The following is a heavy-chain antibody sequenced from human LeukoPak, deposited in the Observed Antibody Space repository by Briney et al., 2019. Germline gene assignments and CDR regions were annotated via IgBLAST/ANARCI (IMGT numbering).Heavy chain of an antibody. CDR3: ARSSHSSSSGYYYYYMDV. J-gene: IGHJ6*03. CDR2: INSGASM. V-gene: IGHV4-39*01. Sequence: SETLSLTCTVSGGSITSTSYYWDWIRQSPGKGLEWFGSINSGASMYYDPSLKSRVTISVDTSKNQFSLKLSSVTAADTATYYCARSSHSSSSGYYYYYMDVWGKGTTVTVSS. CDR1: GGSITSTSYY. D-gene: IGHD6-6*01.